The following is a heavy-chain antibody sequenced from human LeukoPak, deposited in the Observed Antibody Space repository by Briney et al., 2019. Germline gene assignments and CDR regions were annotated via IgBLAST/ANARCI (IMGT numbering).Heavy chain of an antibody. CDR1: GYTFTGYY. CDR3: ARVIAAACTFCFDY. D-gene: IGHD6-13*01. Sequence: ASVKVSCKASGYTFTGYYMHWVRQAPGQGLEWMGWINPNSGGTNYAQKFQGRVTMTRDTSISTAYMELSRLRSDDTAVYYCARVIAAACTFCFDYWGQGTLVTVSS. J-gene: IGHJ4*02. CDR2: INPNSGGT. V-gene: IGHV1-2*02.